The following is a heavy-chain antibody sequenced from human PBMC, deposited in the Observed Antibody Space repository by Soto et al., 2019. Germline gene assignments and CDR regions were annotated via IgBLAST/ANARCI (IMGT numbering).Heavy chain of an antibody. CDR1: GVSIISGGYY. D-gene: IGHD3-16*01. CDR2: IYYSGST. Sequence: PSETLSLTCTVSGVSIISGGYYWSWIRQHPGKGLEWIGYIYYSGSTYYNPSLKSRVTISVDTSKNQFSLKLSSVTAADTAVYYCARVGGINWFDPWGQGTLVTVSS. J-gene: IGHJ5*02. CDR3: ARVGGINWFDP. V-gene: IGHV4-31*03.